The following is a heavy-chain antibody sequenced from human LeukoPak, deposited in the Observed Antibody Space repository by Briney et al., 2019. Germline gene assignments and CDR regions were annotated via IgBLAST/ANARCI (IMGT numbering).Heavy chain of an antibody. D-gene: IGHD1-14*01. CDR3: AREFKSGDGMWG. V-gene: IGHV3-74*01. CDR1: GFSFSSYW. CDR2: INSDGSNT. Sequence: GGSLRPSCAASGFSFSSYWIHWVRQAPGKGLVWVSRINSDGSNTRYADSLKGRLTISRDNAKNSLYLQMDSLRAEDTAVYYCAREFKSGDGMWGWGQGTLVTVSS. J-gene: IGHJ4*02.